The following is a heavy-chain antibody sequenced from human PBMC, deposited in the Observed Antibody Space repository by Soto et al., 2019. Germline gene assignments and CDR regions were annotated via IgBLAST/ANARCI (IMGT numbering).Heavy chain of an antibody. V-gene: IGHV4-39*01. J-gene: IGHJ5*02. CDR1: GGSISSSSYY. D-gene: IGHD6-13*01. CDR3: ARPWRIPGIAAAGTGNWFDP. Sequence: SETLSLTCTVSGGSISSSSYYWGWIRQPPGKGLEWIGSIYYSGSTYYNPSLKSRVTISVDTSKNQFSLKLSSVTAADTAVYYCARPWRIPGIAAAGTGNWFDPWGQGTLVTVSS. CDR2: IYYSGST.